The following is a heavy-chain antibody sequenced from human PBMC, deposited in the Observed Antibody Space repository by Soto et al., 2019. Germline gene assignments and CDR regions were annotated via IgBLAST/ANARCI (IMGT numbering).Heavy chain of an antibody. CDR2: IWYDGSNK. V-gene: IGHV3-33*01. J-gene: IGHJ4*02. Sequence: LRLSCAASGFTFSSYGMHWVRQAPGKGLEWVAVIWYDGSNKYYADSVKGRFTISRDNSKNTLYLQMNSLRAEDTAVYYCARAQEYYDILTGPDYWGQGTLVTVSS. CDR3: ARAQEYYDILTGPDY. D-gene: IGHD3-9*01. CDR1: GFTFSSYG.